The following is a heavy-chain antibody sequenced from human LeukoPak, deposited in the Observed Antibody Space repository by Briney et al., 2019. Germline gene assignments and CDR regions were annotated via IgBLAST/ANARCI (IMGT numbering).Heavy chain of an antibody. V-gene: IGHV3-33*06. J-gene: IGHJ4*02. D-gene: IGHD4-11*01. CDR2: IWYDGSNK. CDR1: GFTFRSYG. CDR3: AKALVRGFSYSNFDY. Sequence: GRSLRLSCAASGFTFRSYGMHWVRQAPGKGLEWVAVIWYDGSNKYYADSVKGRFTISRDNSKNTLYLQMNSLRAEDTAVYYCAKALVRGFSYSNFDYWGQGTLVTVSS.